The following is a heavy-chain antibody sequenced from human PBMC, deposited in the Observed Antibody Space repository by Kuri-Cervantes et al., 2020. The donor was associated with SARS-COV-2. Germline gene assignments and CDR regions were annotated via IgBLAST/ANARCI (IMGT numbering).Heavy chain of an antibody. D-gene: IGHD2-15*01. CDR2: IYYSGST. CDR3: ARQVVVADYYYGMDV. V-gene: IGHV4-39*01. Sequence: SETLSLTCTVSGGSISSSSYYWGWIRQPPGKGLEWIGSIYYSGSTYYNPSLKSRVTIPVDTSKNQFSLKLSSVTAADTAVYYCARQVVVADYYYGMDVWGQGTTVTVSS. CDR1: GGSISSSSYY. J-gene: IGHJ6*02.